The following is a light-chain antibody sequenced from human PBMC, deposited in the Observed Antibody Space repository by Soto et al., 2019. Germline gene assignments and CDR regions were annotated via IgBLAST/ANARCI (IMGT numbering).Light chain of an antibody. V-gene: IGLV1-40*01. J-gene: IGLJ2*01. CDR3: QSYDNTLGVV. Sequence: QSVLTQPPSVSGAPGQRVTISCTGSSSNIGAGYDVHWYQQLPGTAPKLLISGNTNRPSGVSDRFSGSKSGTSASLAITGLQAEDEADYYCQSYDNTLGVVFGGGTKLTVL. CDR1: SSNIGAGYD. CDR2: GNT.